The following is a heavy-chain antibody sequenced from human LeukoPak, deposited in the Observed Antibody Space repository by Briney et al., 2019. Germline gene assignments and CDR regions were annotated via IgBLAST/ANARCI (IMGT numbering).Heavy chain of an antibody. CDR3: ARGRGYSYGFGY. CDR1: GGTFSSYA. J-gene: IGHJ4*02. D-gene: IGHD5-18*01. CDR2: IIPIFGTA. Sequence: ASVKVSCKASGGTFSSYAISWVRQAPGQGLEWMGGIIPIFGTANYAQKFQGRVTITTDESTSTAYMELSSLRSEDTAVYYCARGRGYSYGFGYWGQGTMLTVSS. V-gene: IGHV1-69*05.